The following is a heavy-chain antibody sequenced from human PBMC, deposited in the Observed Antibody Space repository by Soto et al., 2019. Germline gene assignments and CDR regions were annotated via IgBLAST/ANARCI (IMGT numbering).Heavy chain of an antibody. CDR1: DYTFTSYG. D-gene: IGHD6-25*01. CDR2: ISAYNGNT. V-gene: IGHV1-18*04. J-gene: IGHJ6*02. CDR3: ARVAGYYYYYGMDV. Sequence: ASVKVSCKASDYTFTSYGISWVRQAPGQGLEWMGWISAYNGNTNYAQKLQGRVTMTTDTSTSTAYMELRSLRSDDTAVYYCARVAGYYYYYGMDVWGQGTTVTSP.